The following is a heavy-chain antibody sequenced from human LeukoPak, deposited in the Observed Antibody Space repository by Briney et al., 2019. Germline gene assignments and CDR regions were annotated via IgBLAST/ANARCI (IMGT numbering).Heavy chain of an antibody. V-gene: IGHV4-39*01. CDR3: ARNRYYYGSGNYGVPNWFDP. D-gene: IGHD3-10*01. CDR1: GGSISSSSYY. CDR2: IYYSGST. J-gene: IGHJ5*02. Sequence: SETLSLTCTVSGGSISSSSYYWGWIRQPPGKGLEWIGSIYYSGSTYYSPSLKSRVTISVDTSKNQFSLKLSSVTAADTAMYYCARNRYYYGSGNYGVPNWFDPWGQGTLVTVSS.